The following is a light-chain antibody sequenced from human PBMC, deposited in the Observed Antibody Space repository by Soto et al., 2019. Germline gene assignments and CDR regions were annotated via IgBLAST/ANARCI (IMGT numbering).Light chain of an antibody. CDR3: QQRNVWPPIT. V-gene: IGKV3-11*01. J-gene: IGKJ5*01. CDR2: DAS. CDR1: QSVRTS. Sequence: EVVLTHSPATLSLSPCERATLYLSASQSVRTSLAWYQHKPGRAPRHVIYDASLRANGVPARCGGSGSGTDFTLTINSLEPEDFAVYYCQQRNVWPPITFGQGTRLEIK.